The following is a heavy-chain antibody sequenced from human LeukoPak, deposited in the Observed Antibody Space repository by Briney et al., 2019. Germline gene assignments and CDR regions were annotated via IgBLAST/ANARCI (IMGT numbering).Heavy chain of an antibody. CDR3: ERGARLQPMGEF. CDR2: ISGDGRDT. D-gene: IGHD4-11*01. V-gene: IGHV3-23*01. CDR1: GFSFSSFG. Sequence: GGSLRLSCAASGFSFSSFGMSWVRQAPGRGLQWVSSISGDGRDTFYADSVKGRFTVSRDNSKTTMFLQMNSLRVEETGLYYCERGARLQPMGEFWGQGTLVTVSS. J-gene: IGHJ4*02.